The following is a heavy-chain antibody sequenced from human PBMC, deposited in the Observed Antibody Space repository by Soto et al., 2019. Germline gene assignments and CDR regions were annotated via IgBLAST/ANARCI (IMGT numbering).Heavy chain of an antibody. D-gene: IGHD6-6*01. CDR2: ISSNGVGT. J-gene: IGHJ6*03. Sequence: LRLSCAASGFTLSGYAMDWVLQAPGKGLEYVSGISSNGVGTYYANSVQGRFTISRDNSKNTVYLQMGSLRPEDMAVYYCARRARPDFYYMDVWGKGTTVTSP. V-gene: IGHV3-64*01. CDR1: GFTLSGYA. CDR3: ARRARPDFYYMDV.